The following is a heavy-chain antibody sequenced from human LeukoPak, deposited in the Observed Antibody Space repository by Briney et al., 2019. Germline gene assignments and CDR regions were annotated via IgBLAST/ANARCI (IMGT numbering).Heavy chain of an antibody. CDR1: GGSISSGGSY. J-gene: IGHJ6*02. Sequence: PSETLSLTCTVSGGSISSGGSYWSWIRQHPGKGLEWIGYIYYSGSTYYNPSLKSRVTISVDTSKNQFSLKLSSVTAADTAVYYCARVSSSDPGQGGYYYYGMDVWGQGTTVTVSS. CDR3: ARVSSSDPGQGGYYYYGMDV. V-gene: IGHV4-31*03. CDR2: IYYSGST. D-gene: IGHD2-15*01.